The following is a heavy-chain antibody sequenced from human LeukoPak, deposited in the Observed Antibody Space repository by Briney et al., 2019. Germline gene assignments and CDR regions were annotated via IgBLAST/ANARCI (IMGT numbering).Heavy chain of an antibody. D-gene: IGHD2-21*01. J-gene: IGHJ4*02. V-gene: IGHV4-34*01. CDR1: GGSFSGYY. Sequence: SETLSLTCAVYGGSFSGYYWSWIHQPPGKGLEWIGEINHSGSTNYNPSLKSRVTISVDTSKNQFSLKLSSVTAADTAVYYCARGVAVIATLYYFDYWGQGTLVTVSS. CDR2: INHSGST. CDR3: ARGVAVIATLYYFDY.